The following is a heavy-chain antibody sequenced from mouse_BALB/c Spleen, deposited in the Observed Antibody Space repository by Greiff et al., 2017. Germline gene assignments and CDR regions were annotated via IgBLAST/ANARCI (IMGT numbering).Heavy chain of an antibody. V-gene: IGHV1-14*01. CDR3: TRDDGFYGRFDG. J-gene: IGHJ1*01. Sequence: EVQLQQSGPELVKPGASVKMSCKASGYTFTSYVMHWVKQKPGQGLEWIGYINPNNDGTKYNEKFKGKATLTSDKSSSTAYMELSSLTSEDSAVYYCTRDDGFYGRFDGWGAGTMVTVSS. CDR2: INPNNDGT. D-gene: IGHD2-3*01. CDR1: GYTFTSYV.